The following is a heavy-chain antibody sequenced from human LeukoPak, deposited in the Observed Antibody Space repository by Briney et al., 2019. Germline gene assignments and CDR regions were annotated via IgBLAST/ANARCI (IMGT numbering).Heavy chain of an antibody. J-gene: IGHJ5*02. CDR2: ISSSSSYI. V-gene: IGHV3-21*01. CDR1: GFTFSSYS. Sequence: GGSLRLSCAASGFTFSSYSMNWVRQAPGKGLEWVSSISSSSSYIYYADSVKGRFTTSRDNAKNSLYLQMNSLRAEDTAVYYCARHEGLPSSSWYPGVFWFDPWGQGTLVTVSS. D-gene: IGHD6-13*01. CDR3: ARHEGLPSSSWYPGVFWFDP.